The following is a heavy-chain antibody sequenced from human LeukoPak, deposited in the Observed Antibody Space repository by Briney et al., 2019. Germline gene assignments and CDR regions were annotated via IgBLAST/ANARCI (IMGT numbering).Heavy chain of an antibody. D-gene: IGHD6-13*01. CDR3: ARVGSIAAAGTNDWFDP. J-gene: IGHJ5*02. Sequence: GASVKVSCKASGYTFTSYGISWVRQAPGQGLEWMGWISAYNGNTNYAQKLQGRVTMTTDTSTSTAYMELRSLRSDDTAVYYCARVGSIAAAGTNDWFDPWGQGTLVAVSS. V-gene: IGHV1-18*01. CDR2: ISAYNGNT. CDR1: GYTFTSYG.